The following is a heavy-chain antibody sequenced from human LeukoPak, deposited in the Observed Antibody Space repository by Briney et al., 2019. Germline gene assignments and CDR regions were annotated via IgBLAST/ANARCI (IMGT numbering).Heavy chain of an antibody. CDR3: AKNGKYQLLGSWCDS. D-gene: IGHD2-2*01. V-gene: IGHV3-23*01. CDR1: GFTFSSYA. J-gene: IGHJ5*01. CDR2: ISGSAATT. Sequence: GGSLRLSCAASGFTFSSYAMSWVRQAPGKGLEWVSAISGSAATTYYADSVKGRFTISRDNSKNTLYAQMDSLRGDDTAVYYCAKNGKYQLLGSWCDSWGQGTLVTVSS.